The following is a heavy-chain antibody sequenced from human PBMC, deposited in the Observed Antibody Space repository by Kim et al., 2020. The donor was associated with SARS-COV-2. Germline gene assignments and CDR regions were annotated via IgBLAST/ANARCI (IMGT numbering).Heavy chain of an antibody. CDR1: GFTFSSYG. Sequence: GGSLRLSCAASGFTFSSYGMHWVRQAPGQGLEWVAVISYDGSNKYYADSVKGRFTISRDNSKNTLYLQMNSLRAEDTAVYYCAKDTYYGSGSYLADVWGQGTTVTVSS. V-gene: IGHV3-30*18. CDR2: ISYDGSNK. CDR3: AKDTYYGSGSYLADV. J-gene: IGHJ6*02. D-gene: IGHD3-10*01.